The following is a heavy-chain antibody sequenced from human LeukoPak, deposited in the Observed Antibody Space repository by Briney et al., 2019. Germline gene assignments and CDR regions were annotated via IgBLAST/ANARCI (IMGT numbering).Heavy chain of an antibody. J-gene: IGHJ4*02. V-gene: IGHV3-23*01. D-gene: IGHD3-10*01. CDR3: AKGRGTYYYGSGSLGIDY. CDR1: GFTFSSYA. Sequence: GGSLRLSCAASGFTFSSYAMSWVRQAPGKGLEWVSAISGSGGSTYYADSVKGRFTISRDNSKNTLYLQMNSLRAEDTAVYYCAKGRGTYYYGSGSLGIDYWGQGTLVTVSS. CDR2: ISGSGGST.